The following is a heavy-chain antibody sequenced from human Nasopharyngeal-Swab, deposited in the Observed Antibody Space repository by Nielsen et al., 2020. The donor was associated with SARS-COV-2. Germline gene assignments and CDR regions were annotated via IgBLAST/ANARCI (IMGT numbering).Heavy chain of an antibody. Sequence: SETLSLTCAVYGGSFSGYYWSWIRQPPGKGLEWIGEINHSGSTNYNPSLKSRVTISVDTSKNQFSLKLSSVTAADTAVYYCARAPYGIDPWGPGTLVTVSS. CDR2: INHSGST. CDR1: GGSFSGYY. V-gene: IGHV4-34*01. D-gene: IGHD4-17*01. CDR3: ARAPYGIDP. J-gene: IGHJ5*02.